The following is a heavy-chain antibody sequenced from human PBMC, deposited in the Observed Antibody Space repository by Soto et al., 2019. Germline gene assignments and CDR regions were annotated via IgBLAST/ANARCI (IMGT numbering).Heavy chain of an antibody. D-gene: IGHD3-3*01. CDR3: ARDGDFWSGYEGSWFDP. CDR2: ISAYNGNT. J-gene: IGHJ5*02. V-gene: IGHV1-18*04. Sequence: AAVPVSCKASGYTFTSYGISWVRQAPGQGLEWMGWISAYNGNTNYAPKLQGRVTMTTDTSTSTAYMELRSLRSDDTAVYYCARDGDFWSGYEGSWFDPWGKGTLVTVSS. CDR1: GYTFTSYG.